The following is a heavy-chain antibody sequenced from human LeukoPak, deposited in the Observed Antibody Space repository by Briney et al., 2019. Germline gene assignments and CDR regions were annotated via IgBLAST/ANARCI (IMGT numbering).Heavy chain of an antibody. D-gene: IGHD2-8*01. CDR3: ARATCVNGICYTLY. CDR2: IYPADCET. V-gene: IGHV5-51*01. CDR1: GFIFTGYW. J-gene: IGHJ4*02. Sequence: GESLKISXKGSGFIFTGYWIVWVRQMPGKGLEWMGIIYPADCETTYSPSFQGQITISADRSSTTAHLQWSSLKASDTAIYYCARATCVNGICYTLYWGQGSLVTVSS.